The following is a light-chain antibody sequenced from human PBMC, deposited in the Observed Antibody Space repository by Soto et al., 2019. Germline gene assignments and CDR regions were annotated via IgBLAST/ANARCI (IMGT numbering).Light chain of an antibody. Sequence: EIVMTQSPATLSVSPGERATLSCRASQSVNRNLAWYQQKPGQTPRLLIYDAASKATGIPARFSGSGSGTDFTLTISSLQAADFPVYYCQQYNYWPLTFGGGTNVQIK. V-gene: IGKV3-15*01. CDR2: DAA. CDR1: QSVNRN. CDR3: QQYNYWPLT. J-gene: IGKJ4*01.